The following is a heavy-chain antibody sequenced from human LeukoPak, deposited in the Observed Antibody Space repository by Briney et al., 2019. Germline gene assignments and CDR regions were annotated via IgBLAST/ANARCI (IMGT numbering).Heavy chain of an antibody. CDR3: TRDTRRAICSGMDCYYYIDV. V-gene: IGHV3-7*01. J-gene: IGHJ6*03. CDR2: IKYDGREK. Sequence: GGSLRLSCAASGFDLSTYWKSWVRQAPGKGLEWVANIKYDGREKYFVGSVKGRFTISRDNAENSLYLQMNSLSAEDTAVYFCTRDTRRAICSGMDCYYYIDVWGKGTTVTVS. D-gene: IGHD2-15*01. CDR1: GFDLSTYW.